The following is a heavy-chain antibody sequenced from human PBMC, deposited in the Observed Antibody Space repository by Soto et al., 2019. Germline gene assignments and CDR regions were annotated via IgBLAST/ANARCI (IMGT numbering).Heavy chain of an antibody. V-gene: IGHV3-15*01. D-gene: IGHD2-21*01. Sequence: GGSLRLFCAASGFTFSNAWMSWVRQAPGKWLEWVGRIKSKTDGGTTDYAAPVKGRFTISRDDSKNTLYLQMNSLKTEDTAVYYCTTDLIVLCMDDWGQGXTVTVSS. CDR2: IKSKTDGGTT. CDR1: GFTFSNAW. CDR3: TTDLIVLCMDD. J-gene: IGHJ6*02.